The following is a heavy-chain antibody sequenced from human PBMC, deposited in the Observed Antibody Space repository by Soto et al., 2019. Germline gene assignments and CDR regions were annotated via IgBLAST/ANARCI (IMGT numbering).Heavy chain of an antibody. CDR3: GSCHTHGMDV. V-gene: IGHV3-7*01. J-gene: IGHJ6*01. CDR2: IKQDGSEK. Sequence: GGPMILSCAVFGCKSRNYGRSWIRKKPGKGLEWVANIKQDGSEKYYVHSVKCRFTISRDTAQNSLQLQMNRLRADVMSGYCRGSCHTHGMDVRGQG. CDR1: GCKSRNYG.